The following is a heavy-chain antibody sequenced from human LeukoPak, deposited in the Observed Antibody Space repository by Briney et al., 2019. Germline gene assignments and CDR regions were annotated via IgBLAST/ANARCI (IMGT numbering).Heavy chain of an antibody. D-gene: IGHD3-3*01. Sequence: SETLSLTCAVSGYSISSGYYWGWIRQPPGKGLEWIGSIYHSGSTYYNPSLKSRVTISVDTSKNQFSLKLSSVTAADTAVYYCARHWSERYYFGYWGQGTLVTVSS. CDR2: IYHSGST. CDR1: GYSISSGYY. V-gene: IGHV4-38-2*01. CDR3: ARHWSERYYFGY. J-gene: IGHJ4*02.